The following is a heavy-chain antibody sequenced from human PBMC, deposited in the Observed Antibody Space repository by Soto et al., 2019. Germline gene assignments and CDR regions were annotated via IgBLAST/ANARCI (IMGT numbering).Heavy chain of an antibody. CDR1: GGSISSSSYY. J-gene: IGHJ3*02. CDR2: IYYSGST. D-gene: IGHD3-22*01. CDR3: ARLYYYDSSGRADHAFDI. V-gene: IGHV4-39*01. Sequence: SETLSLTCTVSGGSISSSSYYWGWIRQPPGKGLEWIGSIYYSGSTYYNPSLKSRVTISVDTSKNQFSLKLSSVTAADTAVYYCARLYYYDSSGRADHAFDIWGQGTMVTVSS.